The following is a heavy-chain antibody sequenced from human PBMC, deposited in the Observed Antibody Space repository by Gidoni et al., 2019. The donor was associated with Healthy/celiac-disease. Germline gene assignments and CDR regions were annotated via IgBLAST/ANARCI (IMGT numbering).Heavy chain of an antibody. CDR2: IGGSGGST. V-gene: IGHV3-23*01. D-gene: IGHD1-20*01. CDR1: GFTFNSYA. Sequence: EVQLLESGGGLVQPGASLSPSCPASGFTFNSYAMSWGRQPPGKGLGWGSAIGGSGGSTYYADSEKGRFTISRDNTKNTLYLQMNSLRAEDTAVYYCAKGTGVTGTTSATDYWGQGTLVTVSS. J-gene: IGHJ4*02. CDR3: AKGTGVTGTTSATDY.